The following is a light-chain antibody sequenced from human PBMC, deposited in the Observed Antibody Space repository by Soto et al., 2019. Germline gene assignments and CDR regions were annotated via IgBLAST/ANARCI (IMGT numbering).Light chain of an antibody. CDR3: LQYNSYSQLWT. CDR2: KAS. CDR1: QRITSW. V-gene: IGKV1-5*03. Sequence: DIQMTQSPSTLSASVGDRVTITCRASQRITSWLAWYQQKPGKAPKLLIQKASSLESGVPSRFSGSGSGTELTLTISSLQPDDFATYYCLQYNSYSQLWTFGQGTKVEIK. J-gene: IGKJ1*01.